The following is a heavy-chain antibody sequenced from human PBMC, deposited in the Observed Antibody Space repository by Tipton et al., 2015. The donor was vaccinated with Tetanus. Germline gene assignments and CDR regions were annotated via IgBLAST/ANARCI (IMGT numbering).Heavy chain of an antibody. CDR3: AKPDSSGWPRGAFDI. CDR2: ISWNSGSI. Sequence: SLRLSCAASGFTFDDCAMHWVRQAPGKGLEWVSGISWNSGSIGYADSVKGRFTISRDNAKNSLYLQMNSLRAEDTALYYWAKPDSSGWPRGAFDIWGQGTMVTVSS. J-gene: IGHJ3*02. V-gene: IGHV3-9*01. CDR1: GFTFDDCA. D-gene: IGHD6-19*01.